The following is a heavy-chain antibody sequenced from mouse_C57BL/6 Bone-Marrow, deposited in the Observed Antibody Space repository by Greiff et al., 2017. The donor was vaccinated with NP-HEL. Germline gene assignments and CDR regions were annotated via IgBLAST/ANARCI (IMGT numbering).Heavy chain of an antibody. Sequence: VQLQQSGPGLVQPSQRLSITCTVSGFSLTSYGVHWVRQSPGKGLEWLGVIWSGGSTDYYAAFISRLSISKDNSKSQVFFKMNSLQADDTAIYYCASYGNYDWFAYWGQGTLVTVSA. CDR2: IWSGGST. CDR1: GFSLTSYG. V-gene: IGHV2-2*01. J-gene: IGHJ3*01. D-gene: IGHD2-1*01. CDR3: ASYGNYDWFAY.